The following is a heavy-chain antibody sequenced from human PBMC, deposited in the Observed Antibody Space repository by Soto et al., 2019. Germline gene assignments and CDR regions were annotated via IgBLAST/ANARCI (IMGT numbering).Heavy chain of an antibody. J-gene: IGHJ4*02. CDR3: ARLDCSSTSCYAAFSYYFDY. CDR2: INHSGST. Sequence: SETLSLTCAVYGGSFSGYYWSWIRQPPGKGLEWIGEINHSGSTNYNPSLKSRVTISVDTSKNQFSLKLSSVTAADTAVYYCARLDCSSTSCYAAFSYYFDYWGQGTLVTVSS. CDR1: GGSFSGYY. D-gene: IGHD2-2*01. V-gene: IGHV4-34*01.